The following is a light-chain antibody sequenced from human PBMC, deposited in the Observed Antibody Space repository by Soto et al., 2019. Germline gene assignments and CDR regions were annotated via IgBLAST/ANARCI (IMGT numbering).Light chain of an antibody. CDR1: QSVSSSY. J-gene: IGKJ5*01. Sequence: ERVMTQSPGTLSLSPGERATLSCRASQSVSSSYLAWYQQKPGQAPRLLIYGASSRATGIPARFSGSGSGTDFTLTISSLEPEDFAVYYCQQRSNWPITFGQGTRLEIK. CDR2: GAS. V-gene: IGKV3D-20*02. CDR3: QQRSNWPIT.